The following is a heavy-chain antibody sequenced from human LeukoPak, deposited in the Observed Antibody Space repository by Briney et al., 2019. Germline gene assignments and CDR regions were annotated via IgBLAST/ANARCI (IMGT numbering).Heavy chain of an antibody. J-gene: IGHJ5*02. CDR2: ISAYNGNT. CDR3: ARDAHYGSGSYYLNWFDP. D-gene: IGHD3-10*01. V-gene: IGHV1-18*01. CDR1: GYTFTSYG. Sequence: GASVKVSCKASGYTFTSYGISWVRQAPGQGLEWMGWISAYNGNTNYAQKLQGRVTMTTDTSTSTAYMELRSLRSDDTAVYYCARDAHYGSGSYYLNWFDPWGQGTLVTVSS.